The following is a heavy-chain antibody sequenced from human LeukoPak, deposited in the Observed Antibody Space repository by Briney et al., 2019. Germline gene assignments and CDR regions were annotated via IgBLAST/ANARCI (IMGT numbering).Heavy chain of an antibody. Sequence: SETLSLTCTVSGGSISSYYWSWIREPPGKGLERIGYIYYSGSTNYNPSLKSRVTISVDTSKNQFSLKLSSVTAADTAVYYCARGSPMITFGGVIALHFDYWGQGTLVTVSS. J-gene: IGHJ4*02. D-gene: IGHD3-16*02. CDR1: GGSISSYY. CDR3: ARGSPMITFGGVIALHFDY. V-gene: IGHV4-59*01. CDR2: IYYSGST.